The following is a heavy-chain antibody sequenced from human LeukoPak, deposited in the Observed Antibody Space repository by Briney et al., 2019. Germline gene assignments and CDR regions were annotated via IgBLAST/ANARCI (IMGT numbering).Heavy chain of an antibody. J-gene: IGHJ4*02. CDR1: GYTFTNSW. D-gene: IGHD4-17*01. CDR3: ARSGHDYGDYLDY. V-gene: IGHV5-51*06. CDR2: IYPGDSDS. Sequence: GAALKISCKGSGYTFTNSWIGWVRQMPGKGLEWMGIIYPGDSDSRYSPSFQGQVTISADKSISTAYLQWSSLKASDTAMYYCARSGHDYGDYLDYWGQGTLVTVSS.